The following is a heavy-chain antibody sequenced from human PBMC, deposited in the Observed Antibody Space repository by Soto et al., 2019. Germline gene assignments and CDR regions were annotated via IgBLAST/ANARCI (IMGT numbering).Heavy chain of an antibody. CDR2: ISDSGGST. V-gene: IGHV3-23*01. CDR3: ARSAQPYWSSTRCFNWFDR. CDR1: GLTLSNYA. Sequence: EVQLLESGGGLVQPGGSLRLSCAASGLTLSNYAMTWVRQAPGKGLEWVSSISDSGGSTYYADSVKGRFTISRDNSKNTLYLQMNSLIAEDTSVYYCARSAQPYWSSTRCFNWFDRWGQGSLVTVSS. J-gene: IGHJ5*02. D-gene: IGHD2-2*01.